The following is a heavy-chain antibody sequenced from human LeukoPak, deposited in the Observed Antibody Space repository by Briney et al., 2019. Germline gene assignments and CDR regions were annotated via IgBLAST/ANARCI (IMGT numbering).Heavy chain of an antibody. Sequence: GGSLRLSCTASGFTLNNDAMSWVRQAPGKGLEWVSAISGGDTYYAGSVKGRFTISRDNSKNTLYLQMNSLRAEDTAVYYCAREPRLYSWNDVIDYWGQGTLVTVSS. CDR3: AREPRLYSWNDVIDY. CDR2: ISGGDT. V-gene: IGHV3-23*01. J-gene: IGHJ4*02. D-gene: IGHD1-20*01. CDR1: GFTLNNDA.